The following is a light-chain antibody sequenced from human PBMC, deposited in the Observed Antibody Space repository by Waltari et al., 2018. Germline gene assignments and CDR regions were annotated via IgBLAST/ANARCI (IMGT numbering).Light chain of an antibody. V-gene: IGKV1-5*01. Sequence: DIQMTQSPSTLSASVGDRVTITCRASQSIRTWLAWYQQKPGKAPKLLNYDVSDLQSGVPSRFSGSGSGTEFTLTISSLQPDDFATYYCQQYNSYSWTFGQGTKVEIK. J-gene: IGKJ1*01. CDR1: QSIRTW. CDR2: DVS. CDR3: QQYNSYSWT.